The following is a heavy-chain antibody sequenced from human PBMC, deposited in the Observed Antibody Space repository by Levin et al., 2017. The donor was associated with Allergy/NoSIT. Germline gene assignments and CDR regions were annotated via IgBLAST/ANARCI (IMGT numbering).Heavy chain of an antibody. Sequence: PGGSLRLSCAASGFTFSSYGMHWVRQAPGKGLEWVAVISYDGSNKYYADSVKGRFTISRDNSKNTLYLQMNSLRAEDTAVYYCAKVDEGSAGPVIKWDAFDIWGQGTMVTVSS. J-gene: IGHJ3*02. CDR1: GFTFSSYG. CDR2: ISYDGSNK. CDR3: AKVDEGSAGPVIKWDAFDI. D-gene: IGHD1-26*01. V-gene: IGHV3-30*18.